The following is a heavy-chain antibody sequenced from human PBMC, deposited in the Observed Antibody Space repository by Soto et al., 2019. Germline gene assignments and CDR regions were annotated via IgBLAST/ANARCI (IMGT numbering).Heavy chain of an antibody. V-gene: IGHV1-24*01. D-gene: IGHD3-22*01. CDR2: VDPEDGET. CDR1: GYTLTELS. Sequence: ASVKVSCKVSGYTLTELSMHWVRQAPGKGLEWMGGVDPEDGETIYAQKFQGRVTMTEDTSISTAYMELSTLRSDDTAVYYCARDRQGPYDRSGYNFDYWGQGTLVTVSS. J-gene: IGHJ4*02. CDR3: ARDRQGPYDRSGYNFDY.